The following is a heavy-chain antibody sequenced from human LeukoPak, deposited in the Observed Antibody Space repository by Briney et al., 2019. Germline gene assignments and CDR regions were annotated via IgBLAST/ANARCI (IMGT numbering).Heavy chain of an antibody. V-gene: IGHV1-2*04. D-gene: IGHD3-22*01. Sequence: ASVKVSCKASGYTFTGYYMHWVRQAPGQGLEWMGWINPNSGGTNYAQKFQGWVTMTRDTSISTAYMELSSLRSEDTAVYYCARGAYYYDSSGYYDALDIWGQGTMVTVSS. CDR3: ARGAYYYDSSGYYDALDI. CDR2: INPNSGGT. CDR1: GYTFTGYY. J-gene: IGHJ3*02.